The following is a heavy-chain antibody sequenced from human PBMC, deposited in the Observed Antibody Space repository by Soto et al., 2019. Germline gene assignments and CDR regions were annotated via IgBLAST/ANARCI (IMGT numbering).Heavy chain of an antibody. CDR3: ARVGSSGYPFDY. D-gene: IGHD3-22*01. Sequence: RSLTCTVSGGSISSYYWSWIRQPPGKGLEWIGYIYYSGSTNYNPSLKSRVTISVDTSKNQFSLKLSSVTAADTAVYYCARVGSSGYPFDYWGQGTLVTVSS. CDR1: GGSISSYY. CDR2: IYYSGST. J-gene: IGHJ4*02. V-gene: IGHV4-59*01.